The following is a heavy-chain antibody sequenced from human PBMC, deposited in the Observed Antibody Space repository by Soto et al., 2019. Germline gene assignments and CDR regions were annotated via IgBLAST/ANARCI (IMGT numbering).Heavy chain of an antibody. CDR2: IYYSGST. Sequence: SETLSLTCTVSGGSISSGDYYWSWIRQPPGRGLEWIGYIYYSGSTYYNPSLKSRVTISVDTSKNQFSLKLSSVTAADTAVYYCARARRPFNYDILTGYPPDDYWGQGTLVTVSS. CDR1: GGSISSGDYY. CDR3: ARARRPFNYDILTGYPPDDY. J-gene: IGHJ4*02. D-gene: IGHD3-9*01. V-gene: IGHV4-30-4*01.